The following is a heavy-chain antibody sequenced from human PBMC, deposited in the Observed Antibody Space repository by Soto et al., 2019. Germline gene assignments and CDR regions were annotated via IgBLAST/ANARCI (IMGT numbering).Heavy chain of an antibody. V-gene: IGHV5-51*01. Sequence: GESLKISCKASGYIFIDYWIGWVRQMPGKGLEWMGVVYPRDSDTRYSPSFQGQVTISADRSTGTAFLQWRSLKASDTALYYCARPPLPGYSIHFNSWGQGTLVTVSS. J-gene: IGHJ4*02. CDR3: ARPPLPGYSIHFNS. CDR1: GYIFIDYW. CDR2: VYPRDSDT. D-gene: IGHD2-15*01.